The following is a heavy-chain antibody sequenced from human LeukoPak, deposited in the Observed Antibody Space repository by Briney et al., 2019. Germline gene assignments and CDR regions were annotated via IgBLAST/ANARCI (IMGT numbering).Heavy chain of an antibody. CDR1: GFTFSDYA. CDR3: ANSRGYGSGNL. V-gene: IGHV3-23*01. Sequence: GGSLRLSCAASGFTFSDYAMSWVRQAPGKGLEWVSAISGTADRTCYVGSVKGRFTVSRDNSKNMVYLQMSGLRTEDTAVYYCANSRGYGSGNLWGQGTLVTVSS. J-gene: IGHJ5*02. D-gene: IGHD3-10*01. CDR2: ISGTADRT.